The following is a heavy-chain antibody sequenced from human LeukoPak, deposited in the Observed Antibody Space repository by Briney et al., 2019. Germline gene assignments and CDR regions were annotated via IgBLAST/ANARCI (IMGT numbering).Heavy chain of an antibody. CDR2: ISWNSGSI. V-gene: IGHV3-9*01. CDR3: AKDIVSTDSSGYSLGY. CDR1: GFTFDDYA. Sequence: GGSLRLSCAAAGFTFDDYAMHWVRQAPGKGLEWVSGISWNSGSIGYADSVKGRFTISRDNAKNSPYLQMNSLRAEDTALYYCAKDIVSTDSSGYSLGYWGQGTLVTVSS. J-gene: IGHJ4*02. D-gene: IGHD3-22*01.